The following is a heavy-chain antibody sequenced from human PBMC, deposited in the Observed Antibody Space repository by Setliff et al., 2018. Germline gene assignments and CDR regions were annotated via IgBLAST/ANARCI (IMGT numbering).Heavy chain of an antibody. J-gene: IGHJ1*01. D-gene: IGHD3-16*01. CDR2: IKQDGSEK. Sequence: PGGSLRLSCAASGFTFSSYWMSWVRQAPGKGLEWVSNIKQDGSEKHDVDSVKGRFTLSRDNAKNSLYLQMNNLSAEDTALYYCASSWGWIPWIQHWGHGTLVTVSS. V-gene: IGHV3-7*01. CDR3: ASSWGWIPWIQH. CDR1: GFTFSSYW.